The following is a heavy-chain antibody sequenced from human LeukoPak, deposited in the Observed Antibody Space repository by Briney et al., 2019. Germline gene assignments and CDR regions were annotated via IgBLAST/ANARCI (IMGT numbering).Heavy chain of an antibody. D-gene: IGHD3-10*01. V-gene: IGHV3-48*03. CDR3: ARSYYYGIYYFDY. J-gene: IGHJ4*02. CDR1: GFTSSSYE. CDR2: ISSSGSTI. Sequence: GGSLRLSCAASGFTSSSYEMNWVRQAPGKGLEWVSYISSSGSTIYYADSVKGRFTISRDNAKNSLYLQMNSLRAEDTAVYYCARSYYYGIYYFDYWGQGTLVTVSS.